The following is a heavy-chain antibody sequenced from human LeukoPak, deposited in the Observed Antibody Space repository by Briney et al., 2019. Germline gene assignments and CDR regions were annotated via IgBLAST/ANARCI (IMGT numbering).Heavy chain of an antibody. Sequence: SETLSLTCTVSGGSISSYYWSWIRQPPGKGLEWIGYIYYSGSPNYNPSLTSRVTISVDTSKNQFSLKLSSVTAADTAVYYCARGAVLRFLEWLPSKNWFDPWGQGTLVTVSS. CDR3: ARGAVLRFLEWLPSKNWFDP. CDR2: IYYSGSP. CDR1: GGSISSYY. D-gene: IGHD3-3*01. J-gene: IGHJ5*02. V-gene: IGHV4-59*01.